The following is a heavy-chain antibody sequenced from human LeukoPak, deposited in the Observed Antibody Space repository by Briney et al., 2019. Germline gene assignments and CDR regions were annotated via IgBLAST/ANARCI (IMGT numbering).Heavy chain of an antibody. V-gene: IGHV3-23*01. J-gene: IGHJ4*02. D-gene: IGHD1-26*01. CDR2: IDSSDSGT. CDR1: GVTFSSYV. Sequence: GGSLRLSCEGSGVTFSSYVMSWVGQAPGKGLEWVSLIDSSDSGTYYADSVKGRLTISRDNSKNTLYLQMNSLRADDTAVYYCARDRSGTYFWGQGSLVTVSS. CDR3: ARDRSGTYF.